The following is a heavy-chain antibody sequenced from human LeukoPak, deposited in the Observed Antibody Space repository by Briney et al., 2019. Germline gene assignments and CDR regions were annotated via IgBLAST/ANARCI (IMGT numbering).Heavy chain of an antibody. Sequence: ASGKVSCKASGYTFTSYAMNWVRQAPGQGLEWMGWINTNTGNPTYAQGFTGRFVFSLDTSVSTAYLQISSLKAEDTAVYYCARSGVAVAGYYFDYWGQGTLVTVSS. J-gene: IGHJ4*02. CDR3: ARSGVAVAGYYFDY. CDR2: INTNTGNP. V-gene: IGHV7-4-1*02. CDR1: GYTFTSYA. D-gene: IGHD6-19*01.